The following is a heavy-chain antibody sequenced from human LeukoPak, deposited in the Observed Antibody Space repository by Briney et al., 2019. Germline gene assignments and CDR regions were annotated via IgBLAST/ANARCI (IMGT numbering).Heavy chain of an antibody. CDR3: ASSGTGYSMSYFDY. Sequence: GASVKVSCKASGYTFTGYYMHWVRQAPGQGLEWMGWINPNSGGTNYQGRVTMTRDTSISTAYMELSRLRSDDTAVYYCASSGTGYSMSYFDYWGQGTLVTVSS. V-gene: IGHV1-2*02. CDR2: INPNSGGT. J-gene: IGHJ4*02. D-gene: IGHD6-13*01. CDR1: GYTFTGYY.